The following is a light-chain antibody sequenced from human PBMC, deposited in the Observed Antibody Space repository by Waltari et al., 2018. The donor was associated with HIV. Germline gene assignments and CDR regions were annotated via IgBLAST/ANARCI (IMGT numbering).Light chain of an antibody. CDR1: ESVGTY. CDR2: DAS. CDR3: QERRNWPRVT. V-gene: IGKV3-11*01. J-gene: IGKJ3*01. Sequence: EIVLTHSPATLPSPPGRKFILPGRASESVGTYLAWYQHKRGQAPSLLIYDASTRAIGTPPRFSGVGSGTDFTLTICGLEPADFAVYYCQERRNWPRVTFGPGPTV.